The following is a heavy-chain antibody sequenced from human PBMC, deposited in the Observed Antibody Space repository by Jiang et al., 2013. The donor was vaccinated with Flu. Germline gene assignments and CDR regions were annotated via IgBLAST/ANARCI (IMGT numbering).Heavy chain of an antibody. CDR2: IDPSDSYT. J-gene: IGHJ4*02. D-gene: IGHD1-1*01. CDR3: ARQLQQILFDS. Sequence: AEVKKPGESLRISCQGSGYSFTSYWISWVRQMPGKGLEWMGKIDPSDSYTDYSPSFQGHVTISADKSISTAYLQWSSLKASDSATYYCARQLQQILFDSWGQGTLVTVSS. V-gene: IGHV5-10-1*01. CDR1: GYSFTSYW.